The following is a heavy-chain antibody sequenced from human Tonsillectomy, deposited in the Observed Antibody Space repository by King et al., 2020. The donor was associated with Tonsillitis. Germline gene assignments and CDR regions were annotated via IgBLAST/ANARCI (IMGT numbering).Heavy chain of an antibody. D-gene: IGHD3-16*02. Sequence: VQLVESGGGLVKPGGSLRLSCAASGFTFSNAWMTWFRQAPGKGREWVGRIKSTGNVGTADYAAPLKGRFSISRDDSKNTLYLQMNSLKTEDTAVYYCSTYLHMGELSYDSWGQGTRVTVSS. CDR2: IKSTGNVGTA. CDR1: GFTFSNAW. V-gene: IGHV3-15*05. CDR3: STYLHMGELSYDS. J-gene: IGHJ4*02.